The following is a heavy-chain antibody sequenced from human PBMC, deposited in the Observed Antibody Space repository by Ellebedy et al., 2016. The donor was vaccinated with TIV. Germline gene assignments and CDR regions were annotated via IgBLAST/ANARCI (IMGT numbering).Heavy chain of an antibody. CDR1: GFTFSSYA. V-gene: IGHV3-23*01. D-gene: IGHD3-22*01. Sequence: GESLKISCAASGFTFSSYAMSWVRQAPGKGLEWVSTISNTGSRTYYADSVEGRFIISRDNSKNTLYLQMNSLRAEDTAVYYCAKGRGGGSDSSAPRYYFDSWGLGTLVTVSS. CDR3: AKGRGGGSDSSAPRYYFDS. CDR2: ISNTGSRT. J-gene: IGHJ4*02.